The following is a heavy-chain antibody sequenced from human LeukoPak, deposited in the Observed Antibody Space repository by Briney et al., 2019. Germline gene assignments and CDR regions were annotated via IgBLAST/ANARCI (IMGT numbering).Heavy chain of an antibody. J-gene: IGHJ5*02. D-gene: IGHD6-13*01. Sequence: GESLQISCKGSGYSFTNFWIGWVRPMPGKGLGWMGIIYPGDSDIRYSPSFQGQVTISADKSISTAYLQWSSLKASDTAIYYCTTTGYSSTWYAPNWFDPWGQGTLVAVSS. CDR1: GYSFTNFW. CDR2: IYPGDSDI. CDR3: TTTGYSSTWYAPNWFDP. V-gene: IGHV5-51*01.